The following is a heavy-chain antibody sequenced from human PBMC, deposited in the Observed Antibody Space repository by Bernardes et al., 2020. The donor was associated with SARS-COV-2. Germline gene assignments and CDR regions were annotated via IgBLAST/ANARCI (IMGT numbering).Heavy chain of an antibody. CDR2: ISSSSGYI. CDR3: ARSQDSDAWFRDGFDY. D-gene: IGHD3-10*01. CDR1: GFTFSTYS. V-gene: IGHV3-21*01. J-gene: IGHJ4*02. Sequence: SLRLSCAASGFTFSTYSMSWVRQAPGTGLEWVSSISSSSGYIYYADSVKGRFTISRDHGKNSLYLQMNSLRAEDTAVYYCARSQDSDAWFRDGFDYWGQGTLVTVSS.